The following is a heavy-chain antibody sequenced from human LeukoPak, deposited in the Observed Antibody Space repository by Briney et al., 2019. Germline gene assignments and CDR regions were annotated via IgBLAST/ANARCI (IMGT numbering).Heavy chain of an antibody. CDR3: ARSVEGHFDY. Sequence: GGSLRLSCAASGFTFNIYSMNWVRQAPGKGLEWISYITSNLATVRYADSVRGRFTISRDNAGKSLFLHMNSLRDDDTAVYYCARSVEGHFDYWGQGTLVTVSS. CDR1: GFTFNIYS. J-gene: IGHJ4*02. V-gene: IGHV3-48*02. D-gene: IGHD2-21*01. CDR2: ITSNLATV.